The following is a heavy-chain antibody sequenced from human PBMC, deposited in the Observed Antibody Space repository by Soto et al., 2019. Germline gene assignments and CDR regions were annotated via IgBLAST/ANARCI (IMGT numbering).Heavy chain of an antibody. CDR3: ARAYNWNDYDAFDI. V-gene: IGHV1-2*04. J-gene: IGHJ3*02. D-gene: IGHD1-1*01. CDR2: INPNSGGT. Sequence: ASVKVSCKASGYTFTGYYMHWVRQAPGQGLEWMGWINPNSGGTNYAQKFQGWVTMTRDTSISTAYMELSSLRSEDTAVYYCARAYNWNDYDAFDIWGQGTMVTGSS. CDR1: GYTFTGYY.